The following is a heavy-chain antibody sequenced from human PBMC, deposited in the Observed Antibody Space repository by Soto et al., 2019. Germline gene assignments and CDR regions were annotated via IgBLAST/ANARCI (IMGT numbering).Heavy chain of an antibody. D-gene: IGHD2-8*01. V-gene: IGHV4-31*03. J-gene: IGHJ5*02. CDR2: IYYSGST. CDR3: ARDTRMAFDP. Sequence: SETLSLTCTVSGGSISSGGYYWSWIRQHPGKGLEWIGYIYYSGSTYYNPSLKSRVTISVDTSKNQFSLKLSSVTAADTAVYYCARDTRMAFDPWGQGTLVTVSS. CDR1: GGSISSGGYY.